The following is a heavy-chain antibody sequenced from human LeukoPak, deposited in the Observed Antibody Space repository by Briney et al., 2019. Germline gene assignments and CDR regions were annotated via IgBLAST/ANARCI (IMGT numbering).Heavy chain of an antibody. D-gene: IGHD5-24*01. CDR3: AKDQAGDGYNSM. V-gene: IGHV3-23*01. J-gene: IGHJ4*02. CDR1: GITLSNYG. CDR2: ISDSGGRT. Sequence: GGSLRLSCAVSGITLSNYGMSWVRQAPVKGLEWVAGISDSGGRTNYADSVKGRFTISRDNSKNTLYLQMNSLRAEDTAIYYCAKDQAGDGYNSMWGQGTRVKVSS.